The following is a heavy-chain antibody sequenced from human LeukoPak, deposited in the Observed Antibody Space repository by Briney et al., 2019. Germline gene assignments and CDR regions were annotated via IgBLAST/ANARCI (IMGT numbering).Heavy chain of an antibody. V-gene: IGHV3-30-3*01. Sequence: GGSLRLSCAASGFTFSSYAMHWVRQAPGKGLGWVAVISYDGSNKYYADSVKGRFTISRDNSKNTLYLQMNSLRAEDTAVYYCAREWELTEFDYWGQGTLVTVSS. J-gene: IGHJ4*02. CDR2: ISYDGSNK. CDR1: GFTFSSYA. CDR3: AREWELTEFDY. D-gene: IGHD1-26*01.